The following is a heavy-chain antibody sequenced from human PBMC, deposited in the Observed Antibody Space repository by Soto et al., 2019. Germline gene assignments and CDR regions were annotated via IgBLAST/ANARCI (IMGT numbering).Heavy chain of an antibody. CDR2: ISPTGTFM. CDR3: ARGGLYGDVPGWTGDAFDL. D-gene: IGHD4-17*01. V-gene: IGHV3-21*01. J-gene: IGHJ3*01. CDR1: CYTFTSYG. Sequence: ASCYTFTSYGISWVRQAPGKGLEWVSSISPTGTFMNSADSLKDRFSISRDNAEKSLFLQMNSLRAEDTAVYYCARGGLYGDVPGWTGDAFDLWGQGTKVTVSS.